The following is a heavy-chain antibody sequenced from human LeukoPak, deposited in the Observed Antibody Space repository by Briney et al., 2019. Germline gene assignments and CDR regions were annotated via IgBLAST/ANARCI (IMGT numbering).Heavy chain of an antibody. V-gene: IGHV3-74*01. CDR1: GNYW. CDR3: VSFYETY. D-gene: IGHD2/OR15-2a*01. CDR2: INSDGSWT. Sequence: GGALRLSCAASGNYWMHWVRQAPGKGLVWVSHINSDGSWTSYADSVKGRFTISKDNAKNTVYLQMNSLRAEDTVVYYCVSFYETYWGRGTLVTVSS. J-gene: IGHJ4*02.